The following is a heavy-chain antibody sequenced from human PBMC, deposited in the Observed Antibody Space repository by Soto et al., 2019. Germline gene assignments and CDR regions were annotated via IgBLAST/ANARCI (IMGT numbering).Heavy chain of an antibody. D-gene: IGHD4-17*01. V-gene: IGHV3-48*01. J-gene: IGHJ4*02. CDR1: GFTFSIYS. Sequence: GGSLRLSCAASGFTFSIYSMNWVRQAPGKGLEWISYISSTSSTIYYADSVKGRFTISRDNAKNSLYLQMNSLRAEDTAVYYCARDKKGARVTTPNFDYWGQGALVTVSS. CDR3: ARDKKGARVTTPNFDY. CDR2: ISSTSSTI.